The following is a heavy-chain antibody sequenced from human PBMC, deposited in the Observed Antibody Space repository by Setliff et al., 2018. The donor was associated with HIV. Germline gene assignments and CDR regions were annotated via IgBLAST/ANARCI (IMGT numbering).Heavy chain of an antibody. J-gene: IGHJ4*02. CDR3: AKDRWGGKPYYFDY. V-gene: IGHV3-33*06. CDR2: IWYDGSNK. CDR1: GFTFSSYG. Sequence: PGGSLRLSCAASGFTFSSYGMHWVRQAPGKGLEWVAVIWYDGSNKYYADSVKGRFTISRDNSKNTLYLQMNSLRAEDTAEYYCAKDRWGGKPYYFDYWGQGTLVTVSS. D-gene: IGHD7-27*01.